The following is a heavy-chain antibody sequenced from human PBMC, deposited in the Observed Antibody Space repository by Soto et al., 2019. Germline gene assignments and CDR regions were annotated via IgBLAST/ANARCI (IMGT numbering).Heavy chain of an antibody. J-gene: IGHJ5*02. Sequence: ASVKVSCKASGYTFTGYYMHWVRQAPGQGLEWMGWINPNSGGTNYAQKFQGRVTMTRDTSISTAYMELSRLRSDDTAVYYCARQKGPRRDSSSSNWFDTWGQGTLVTVSS. CDR1: GYTFTGYY. V-gene: IGHV1-2*02. D-gene: IGHD6-6*01. CDR3: ARQKGPRRDSSSSNWFDT. CDR2: INPNSGGT.